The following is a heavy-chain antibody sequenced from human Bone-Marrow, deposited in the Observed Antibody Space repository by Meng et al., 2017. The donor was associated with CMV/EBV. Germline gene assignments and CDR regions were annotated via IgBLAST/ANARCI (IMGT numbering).Heavy chain of an antibody. CDR3: TTDFLITIFGVVVDY. CDR1: FTFRNAW. J-gene: IGHJ4*02. D-gene: IGHD3-3*01. V-gene: IGHV3-15*01. Sequence: FTFRNAWMSWVRQAPGKGLEWVGRIKSKTDGGTTDYAAPVKGRFTISRDDSKNTLYLQMNSLKTEDTAVYYCTTDFLITIFGVVVDYWGQGTLVTVSS. CDR2: IKSKTDGGTT.